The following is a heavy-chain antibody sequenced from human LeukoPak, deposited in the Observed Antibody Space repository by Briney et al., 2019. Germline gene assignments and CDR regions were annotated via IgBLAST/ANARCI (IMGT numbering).Heavy chain of an antibody. Sequence: SETLSLTCTVSGGSINSSNFYWGWIRQHPGKGLEWIGYIYYSGSTYYNPSLKSRVTISVDTSKNQFSLKLSSVTAADTAVYYCARNLFYRDYYDSSGYYDWGQGTLVTVSS. J-gene: IGHJ4*02. CDR1: GGSINSSNFY. D-gene: IGHD3-22*01. CDR2: IYYSGST. V-gene: IGHV4-31*03. CDR3: ARNLFYRDYYDSSGYYD.